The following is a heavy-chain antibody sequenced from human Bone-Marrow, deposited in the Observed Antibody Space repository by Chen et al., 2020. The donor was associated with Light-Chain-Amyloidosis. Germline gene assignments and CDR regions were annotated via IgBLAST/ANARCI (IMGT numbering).Heavy chain of an antibody. Sequence: EVQLEQSGPEVKKPGESLKISCKGSGYTFPNYWNGWVRQMPGKGLEWMGVIYADESDARYSPSFEGQVTISAEKSIPTAYLQWRSLKASDTAMYYCARRRDGYNFDYWGQGTLVTVSS. CDR3: ARRRDGYNFDY. J-gene: IGHJ4*02. D-gene: IGHD5-12*01. V-gene: IGHV5-51*01. CDR1: GYTFPNYW. CDR2: IYADESDA.